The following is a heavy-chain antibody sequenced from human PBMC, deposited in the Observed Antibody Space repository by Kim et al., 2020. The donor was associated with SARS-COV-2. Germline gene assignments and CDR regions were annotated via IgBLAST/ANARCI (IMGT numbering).Heavy chain of an antibody. CDR1: GYTFTSYY. J-gene: IGHJ4*02. CDR2: INPSGGST. V-gene: IGHV1-46*01. CDR3: ARGGIAAAGTHSKHFDY. Sequence: ASVKVSCKASGYTFTSYYMHWVRQAPGQGLEWMGIINPSGGSTSYAQKFQGRVTMTRDTSTSTVYMELSSLRSEDTAVYYCARGGIAAAGTHSKHFDYWGQGTLVTVSS. D-gene: IGHD6-13*01.